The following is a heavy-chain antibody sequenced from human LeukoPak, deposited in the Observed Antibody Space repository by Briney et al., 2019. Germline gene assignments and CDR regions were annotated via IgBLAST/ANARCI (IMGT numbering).Heavy chain of an antibody. J-gene: IGHJ4*02. CDR2: IIPIFGTA. Sequence: SVKVSCKASGYTFTSYGISWVRQAPGQGLEWMGGIIPIFGTANYAQKFQGRVTITADESTSTAYMELSSLRSEDAAVYYCARVNDILTGYYNGYFNYWGQGTLVTVSS. CDR1: GYTFTSYG. V-gene: IGHV1-69*13. CDR3: ARVNDILTGYYNGYFNY. D-gene: IGHD3-9*01.